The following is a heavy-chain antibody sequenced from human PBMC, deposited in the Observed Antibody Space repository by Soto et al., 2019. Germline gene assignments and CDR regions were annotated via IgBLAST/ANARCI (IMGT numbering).Heavy chain of an antibody. D-gene: IGHD5-12*01. Sequence: SGPTLVNPTQTLTLTCTFSGFSLSTSGVGVGWVRQPPGKALEWLALIYWDDDKRYSPSLKSRLTITKDTSKNQVVLTMTNMDPVDTATYYYEQGHGNIVATIYFHYWGQGTLVTVSS. V-gene: IGHV2-5*02. J-gene: IGHJ4*02. CDR3: EQGHGNIVATIYFHY. CDR1: GFSLSTSGVG. CDR2: IYWDDDK.